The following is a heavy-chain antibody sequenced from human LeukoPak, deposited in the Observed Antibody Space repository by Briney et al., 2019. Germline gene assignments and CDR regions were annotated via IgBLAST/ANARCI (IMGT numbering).Heavy chain of an antibody. V-gene: IGHV3-23*01. J-gene: IGHJ4*02. CDR2: ISGSGGST. Sequence: GGSLRLSCAASGFTFTSYAMSWVRQAPGKGLEWVSAISGSGGSTYYADSVKGRFTISRDNSKNTLYLQMSSLRAEDTAVYYCAKDRGRTPAASFDYWGQGTLVTVSS. CDR3: AKDRGRTPAASFDY. D-gene: IGHD6-13*01. CDR1: GFTFTSYA.